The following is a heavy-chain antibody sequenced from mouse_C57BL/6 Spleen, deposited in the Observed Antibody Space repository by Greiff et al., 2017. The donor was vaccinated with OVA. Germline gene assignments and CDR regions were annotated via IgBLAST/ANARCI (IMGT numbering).Heavy chain of an antibody. CDR1: GYTFTSYW. D-gene: IGHD1-1*01. J-gene: IGHJ2*01. Sequence: QVQLQQPGAELVRPGSSVKLSCKASGYTFTSYWMHWVKQRPIQGLEWIGNIDPSDSETHYNQKFKDKATLTVDKSSRTAYMQLSSLTSEDSAVYYCARGNYYGSSLYYFDDWGQGTTLTVSS. CDR2: IDPSDSET. V-gene: IGHV1-52*01. CDR3: ARGNYYGSSLYYFDD.